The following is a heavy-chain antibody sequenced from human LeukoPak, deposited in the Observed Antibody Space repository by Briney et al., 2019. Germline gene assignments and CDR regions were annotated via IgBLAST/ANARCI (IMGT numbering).Heavy chain of an antibody. J-gene: IGHJ4*02. V-gene: IGHV3-23*01. CDR1: GFTFSYYA. CDR2: ISDSGTDT. CDR3: ARVRVYGSGSYPYYFDY. Sequence: GGSLRLSCAASGFTFSYYAMSWVRQAPGKGLEWVSVISDSGTDTSYADSGRGRFTISRDNSKNTLYLQMNSLRAEDTAVYYCARVRVYGSGSYPYYFDYWGQGTLVTVSS. D-gene: IGHD3-10*01.